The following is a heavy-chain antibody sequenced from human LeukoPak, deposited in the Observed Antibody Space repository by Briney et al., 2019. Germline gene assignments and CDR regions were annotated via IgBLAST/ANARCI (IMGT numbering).Heavy chain of an antibody. V-gene: IGHV1-3*01. CDR1: GYTFTSYA. Sequence: ASVKVSCKASGYTFTSYAMHWVRQAPGQRLEWMGWINAGNGNTKYSQKFQGRVTITRDTSASTAYMELSSLRSEDTAEYYCASSLRYFDWLLDYWGQGTLVTVSS. J-gene: IGHJ4*02. CDR3: ASSLRYFDWLLDY. D-gene: IGHD3-9*01. CDR2: INAGNGNT.